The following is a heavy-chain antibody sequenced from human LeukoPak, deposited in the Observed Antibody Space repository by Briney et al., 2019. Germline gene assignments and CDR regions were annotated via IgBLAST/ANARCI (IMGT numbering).Heavy chain of an antibody. CDR1: GFIIRMHG. V-gene: IGHV3-30*01. CDR2: RAHDGGEE. D-gene: IGHD2-15*01. CDR3: ARDLTGGCSYDH. J-gene: IGHJ4*02. Sequence: GRSLRLSCAGSGFIIRMHGVDWVRQAPGKGTEWVANRAHDGGEEYYADSVKGGITIFSDNSNNTLFLLLNSMRVEDTALYYCARDLTGGCSYDHWGQGTLVTVSS.